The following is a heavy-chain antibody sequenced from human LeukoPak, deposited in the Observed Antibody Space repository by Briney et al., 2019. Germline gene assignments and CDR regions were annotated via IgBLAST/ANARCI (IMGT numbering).Heavy chain of an antibody. CDR3: AKADLAVAGSDLDY. V-gene: IGHV3-23*01. Sequence: GGSLRLSCAASGFTFSSYGMHWVRQAPGKGLEWVLAISGSGGSTYYADSVKGRFTISRDNSKNTLYLQMNSLRAEDTAVYYCAKADLAVAGSDLDYWGQGTLVTVSS. D-gene: IGHD6-19*01. CDR2: ISGSGGST. CDR1: GFTFSSYG. J-gene: IGHJ4*02.